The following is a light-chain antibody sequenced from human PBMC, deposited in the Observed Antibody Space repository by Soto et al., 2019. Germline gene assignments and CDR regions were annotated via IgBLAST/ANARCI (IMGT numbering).Light chain of an antibody. CDR3: QQRNNWPET. Sequence: EIVLTQSPASLSLSPGGRATLSCRASQSVGNHLAWYHQRPGQAPRLLIYDTSNGATGIPVRFSGGGSGTDFTLTIRSLEPGDIGVYFCQQRNNWPETFGQGTKLEIK. V-gene: IGKV3-11*01. CDR2: DTS. CDR1: QSVGNH. J-gene: IGKJ2*01.